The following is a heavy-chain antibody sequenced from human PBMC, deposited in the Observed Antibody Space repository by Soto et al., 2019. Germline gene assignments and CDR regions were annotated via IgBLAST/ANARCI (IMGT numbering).Heavy chain of an antibody. J-gene: IGHJ6*03. CDR3: GRDYVVVVPQNCSSVPVLYYSYYYMDV. Sequence: ASVKVSCKASGYTFTSYGISWVRQAPGQGLEWMGWISAYNGNTNYAQKLQGRVTMTTDTSTSTAYMELRSLRSDDTAVYYCGRDYVVVVPQNCSSVPVLYYSYYYMDVSDKGPTVTVSS. CDR2: ISAYNGNT. CDR1: GYTFTSYG. V-gene: IGHV1-18*01. D-gene: IGHD2-2*01.